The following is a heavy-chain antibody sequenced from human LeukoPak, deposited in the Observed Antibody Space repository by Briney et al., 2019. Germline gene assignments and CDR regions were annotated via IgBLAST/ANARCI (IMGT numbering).Heavy chain of an antibody. CDR3: ARDQSYYYGPRENWFDP. CDR1: GYSISTGYY. V-gene: IGHV4-38-2*02. J-gene: IGHJ5*02. CDR2: ISHTGNT. Sequence: PSETLFLTCAVSGYSISTGYYWGWIRQPPGKGLEWIGSISHTGNTYFNPSLKSRVTISVNTSKNQFSLKLTSVTAVDTAVYYCARDQSYYYGPRENWFDPWGQGTLVTVSS. D-gene: IGHD3-10*01.